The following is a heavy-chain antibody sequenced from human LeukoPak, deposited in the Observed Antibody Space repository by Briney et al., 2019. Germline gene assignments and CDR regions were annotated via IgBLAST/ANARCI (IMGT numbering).Heavy chain of an antibody. J-gene: IGHJ3*02. CDR3: ARNISPGYSSSWSPADAFDI. CDR1: GGSISSYY. CDR2: IYYSGST. D-gene: IGHD6-13*01. V-gene: IGHV4-59*01. Sequence: SETLSLTCTVSGGSISSYYWSWIRQPPGKGLEWIGYIYYSGSTNYNPSLKSRVTISVDTSKNQFSLKLSSVTAADTAVYYCARNISPGYSSSWSPADAFDIWGQGTMVTVSS.